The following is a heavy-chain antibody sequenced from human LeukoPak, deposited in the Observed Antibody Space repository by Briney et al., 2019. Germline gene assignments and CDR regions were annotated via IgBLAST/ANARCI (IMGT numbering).Heavy chain of an antibody. CDR3: AKDSTHYRVWDNYDTRGLSY. V-gene: IGHV3-21*01. D-gene: IGHD3-22*01. CDR2: ISTSSSYI. CDR1: GFIFSSYS. J-gene: IGHJ4*02. Sequence: GGSLRLSCAASGFIFSSYSMSWVRQAPGKGLERVSSISTSSSYIYYADSVKGRFTISRDNAKNSLYLQMNSLRAEDTAVYYCAKDSTHYRVWDNYDTRGLSYWGQGTLVTVSS.